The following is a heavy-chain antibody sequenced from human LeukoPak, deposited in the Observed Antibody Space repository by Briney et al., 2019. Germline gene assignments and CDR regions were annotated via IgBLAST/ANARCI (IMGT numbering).Heavy chain of an antibody. V-gene: IGHV1-2*02. D-gene: IGHD2-15*01. CDR1: GYTFTSYS. Sequence: ASVKVSCKASGYTFTSYSVHWVRQAPGQGLEWMGWINPNSGGTNYAQKFQGRVTMTRDTSISTAYMELSRLRSDDTAVYYCARDPYCSGGSCYHNWFDPWGQGTLVTVSS. CDR2: INPNSGGT. J-gene: IGHJ5*02. CDR3: ARDPYCSGGSCYHNWFDP.